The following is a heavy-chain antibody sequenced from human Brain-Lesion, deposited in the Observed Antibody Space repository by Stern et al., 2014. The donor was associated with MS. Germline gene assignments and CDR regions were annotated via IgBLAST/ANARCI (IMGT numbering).Heavy chain of an antibody. V-gene: IGHV4-30-2*01. CDR3: ARIFGGNFDN. CDR2: IVHSGST. Sequence: VQLVESGSGLVKPSQTLSLTCAVSGGSISSGDYSWSWIRQPPGKSLEWIGYIVHSGSTYYNPSLKSRVSISIDRSQNQFSLKLSSVTAADTAMYYCARIFGGNFDNWGQGTLVTVSS. D-gene: IGHD4-23*01. J-gene: IGHJ4*02. CDR1: GGSISSGDYS.